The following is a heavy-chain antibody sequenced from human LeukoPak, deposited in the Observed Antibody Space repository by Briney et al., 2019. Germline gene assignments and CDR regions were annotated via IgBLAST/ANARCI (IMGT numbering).Heavy chain of an antibody. CDR3: ARDRSTHYFDY. CDR1: GFTFSSYS. Sequence: GGSLRLSCAASGFTFSSYSMNWVRQAPGKGLEWVAIIWYDGSEKYYADSVKGRFTISRDNSKNTLYLQMNSLSAEDTAVYYCARDRSTHYFDYWGQGTLVTVSS. J-gene: IGHJ4*02. CDR2: IWYDGSEK. V-gene: IGHV3-33*08.